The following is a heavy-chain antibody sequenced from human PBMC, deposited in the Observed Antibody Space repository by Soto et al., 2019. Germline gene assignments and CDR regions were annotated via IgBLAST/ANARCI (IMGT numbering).Heavy chain of an antibody. D-gene: IGHD2-21*02. CDR2: ISWNSETI. CDR3: AKDLKWGVMTTIHYFDS. V-gene: IGHV3-9*01. CDR1: GFTVDDYA. J-gene: IGHJ4*02. Sequence: EVQLVESGGGLVQPGRSLRLSCAASGFTVDDYAMHWVRQAPGKGLEWVSGISWNSETIDYADSVKGRFTISRDNAKSSLFLQMNRLRTDDTPLYYCAKDLKWGVMTTIHYFDSWVQGTLVTVSS.